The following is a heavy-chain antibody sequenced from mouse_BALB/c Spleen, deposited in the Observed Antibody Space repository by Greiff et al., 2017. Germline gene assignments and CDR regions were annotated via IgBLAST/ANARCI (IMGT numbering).Heavy chain of an antibody. V-gene: IGHV1-54*01. CDR1: GYAFTNYL. CDR2: INPGSGGT. J-gene: IGHJ2*01. Sequence: VQRVESGAELVRPGTSVKVSCKASGYAFTNYLIEWVKQRPGQGLEWIGVINPGSGGTNYNEKFKGKATLTADKSSSTAYMQLSSLTSDDSAVYFCATTMITKAFDYWGQGTTLTVSS. D-gene: IGHD2-4*01. CDR3: ATTMITKAFDY.